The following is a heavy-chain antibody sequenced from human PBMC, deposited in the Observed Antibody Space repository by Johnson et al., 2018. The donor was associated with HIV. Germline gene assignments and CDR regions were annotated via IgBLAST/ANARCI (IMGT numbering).Heavy chain of an antibody. CDR1: GFTFSNYA. J-gene: IGHJ3*02. V-gene: IGHV3-23*04. CDR2: TTPSGGGT. CDR3: AKAFSTFHDAFDI. Sequence: VQLVESGGGVVQPGGSLRLSYAASGFTFSNYAMSWVRQAPGKGLEWVSATTPSGGGTYYADSVKGRFTISRDNSKNTLFLQINSLRAEDTAVYFCAKAFSTFHDAFDIWGQGTMVTVSS. D-gene: IGHD2/OR15-2a*01.